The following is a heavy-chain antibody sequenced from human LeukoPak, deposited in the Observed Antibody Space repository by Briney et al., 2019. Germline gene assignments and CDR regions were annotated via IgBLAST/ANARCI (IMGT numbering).Heavy chain of an antibody. CDR2: ISGSGGST. CDR1: GFTFSSYA. J-gene: IGHJ4*02. V-gene: IGHV3-23*01. D-gene: IGHD6-13*01. CDR3: AKDHWSAAAGAKYGGFPTRLNY. Sequence: GGSLRLSCAASGFTFSSYAMSWVRQAPGKGLEWVSAISGSGGSTYYADSVKGRFTISRDNSKNTLYLQMNSLRAEDTAVYYCAKDHWSAAAGAKYGGFPTRLNYWGQGTLVTVSS.